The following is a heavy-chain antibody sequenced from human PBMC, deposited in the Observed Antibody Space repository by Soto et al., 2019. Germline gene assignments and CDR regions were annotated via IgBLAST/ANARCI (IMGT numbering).Heavy chain of an antibody. CDR2: ISGSGGST. J-gene: IGHJ6*02. CDR1: GCPFSSYA. V-gene: IGHV3-23*01. D-gene: IGHD2-8*01. Sequence: GGSLRLSCASSGCPFSSYAMSWVRQAPGKGLEWVSAISGSGGSTYYADSVKGRFTISRDNSKNTLYLQMNSLRAEDTAVYYCARDRPTNGVWGYYYYYGMDVWGQGTTVTVSS. CDR3: ARDRPTNGVWGYYYYYGMDV.